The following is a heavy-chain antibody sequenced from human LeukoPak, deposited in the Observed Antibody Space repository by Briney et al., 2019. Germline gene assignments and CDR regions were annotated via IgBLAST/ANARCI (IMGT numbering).Heavy chain of an antibody. V-gene: IGHV3-30-3*01. CDR3: ARSNGWYLDY. Sequence: GGSLRLSCAASGFTFRAYIMHWVRQAPCKGREWVAVITSDGTNEYYADAVKGRFTISRDNSKTTLYLHMNSLRVEDTAVYYCARSNGWYLDYWGQGTLVTVSS. D-gene: IGHD6-19*01. CDR2: ITSDGTNE. CDR1: GFTFRAYI. J-gene: IGHJ4*02.